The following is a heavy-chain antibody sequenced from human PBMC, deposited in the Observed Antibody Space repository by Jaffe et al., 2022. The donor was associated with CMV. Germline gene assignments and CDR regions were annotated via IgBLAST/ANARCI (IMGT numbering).Heavy chain of an antibody. D-gene: IGHD6-13*01. CDR1: GGSISSSSYY. CDR3: ARWGGHGSSSPRPFDP. CDR2: IYYSGST. Sequence: QLQLQESGPGLVKPSETLSLTCTVSGGSISSSSYYWGWIRQPPGKGLEWIGSIYYSGSTYYNPSLKSRVTISVDTSKNQFSLKLSSVTAADTAVYYCARWGGHGSSSPRPFDPWGQGTLVTVSS. V-gene: IGHV4-39*01. J-gene: IGHJ5*02.